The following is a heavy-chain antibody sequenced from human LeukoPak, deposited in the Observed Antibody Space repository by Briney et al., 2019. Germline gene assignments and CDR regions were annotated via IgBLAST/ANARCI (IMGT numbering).Heavy chain of an antibody. CDR2: IYTSGST. D-gene: IGHD2-2*01. CDR1: GGSISSYY. CDR3: ARDLWLPVARTGSWFDP. Sequence: SETLSLTCTVSGGSISSYYWSWIRQPAGKGLEWIGRIYTSGSTNYNPSLKSRVTMSVDTSKNQFSLKLSSVTAADTAVYYCARDLWLPVARTGSWFDPWGQGTLVTVSS. J-gene: IGHJ5*02. V-gene: IGHV4-4*07.